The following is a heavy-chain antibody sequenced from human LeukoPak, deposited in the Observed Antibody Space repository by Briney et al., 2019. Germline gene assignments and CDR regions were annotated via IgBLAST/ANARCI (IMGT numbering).Heavy chain of an antibody. D-gene: IGHD6-6*01. J-gene: IGHJ4*02. CDR2: ISVYRGNT. CDR1: GYTFSTYA. Sequence: GASVKVSCKASGYTFSTYAITWVRQAPGQGLEWIGWISVYRGNTKFAQSFQGRVAMTTDTSTTTAYMELSRLRSDDTAVYYCARSASTARLVLFDYWGQGTLVTVSS. CDR3: ARSASTARLVLFDY. V-gene: IGHV1-18*01.